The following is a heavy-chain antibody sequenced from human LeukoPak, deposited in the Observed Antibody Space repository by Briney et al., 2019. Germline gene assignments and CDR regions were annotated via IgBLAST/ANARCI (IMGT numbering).Heavy chain of an antibody. V-gene: IGHV4-34*01. CDR3: ASDYYDSSGYDY. CDR1: GGSFSGYY. CDR2: INHSGST. D-gene: IGHD3-22*01. J-gene: IGHJ4*02. Sequence: SETLSLTCAVYGGSFSGYYWSWIRQPPGKGLEWIGEINHSGSTNYNPSLKSRVTISVDTSKDQFSLKLSSVTAADTAVYYCASDYYDSSGYDYWGQGTLVTVSS.